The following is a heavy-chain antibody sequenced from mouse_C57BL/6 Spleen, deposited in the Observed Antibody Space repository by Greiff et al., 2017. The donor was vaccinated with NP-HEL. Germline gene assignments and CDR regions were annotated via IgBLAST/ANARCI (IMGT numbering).Heavy chain of an antibody. V-gene: IGHV5-4*01. CDR2: ISDGGSYT. D-gene: IGHD4-1*01. CDR3: ARDLDSGTPCAY. J-gene: IGHJ3*01. CDR1: GFTFSSYA. Sequence: EVKLVESGGGLVKPGGSLKLSCAASGFTFSSYAMSWVRQTPEKRLEWVATISDGGSYTYYPDNVKGRFTISRDNAKNNLYLQMSHLKSEDTAMYYCARDLDSGTPCAYWGQGTLVTVSA.